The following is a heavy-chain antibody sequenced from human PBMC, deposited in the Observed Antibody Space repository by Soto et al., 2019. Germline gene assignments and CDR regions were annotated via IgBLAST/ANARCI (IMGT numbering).Heavy chain of an antibody. V-gene: IGHV4-39*01. J-gene: IGHJ5*02. CDR2: IYYSGST. CDR3: ARHMVWFDP. Sequence: SETLSLTCTVSAGSISISSYYWCWIRHPPGKGLEWIGSIYYSGSTYYNPSLKSRVTISVDTSKNQFSLKLSSVTAAGTAVYYCARHMVWFDPWGQGTLVTVSS. CDR1: AGSISISSYY. D-gene: IGHD2-8*01.